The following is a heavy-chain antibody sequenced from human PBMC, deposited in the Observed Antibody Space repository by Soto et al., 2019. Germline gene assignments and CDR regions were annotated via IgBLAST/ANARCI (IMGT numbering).Heavy chain of an antibody. J-gene: IGHJ3*02. V-gene: IGHV4-39*07. CDR1: GGSISSSSYY. CDR2: IYYSGST. D-gene: IGHD6-6*01. CDR3: ARGGYSSSSRLAFDI. Sequence: SLTCTVSGGSISSSSYYWGWIRQPPGKGLEWIGSIYYSGSTYYNPSLKSRVTISVDTSKNQFSLKLSSVTAADTAVYYCARGGYSSSSRLAFDIWGQGTMVTVSS.